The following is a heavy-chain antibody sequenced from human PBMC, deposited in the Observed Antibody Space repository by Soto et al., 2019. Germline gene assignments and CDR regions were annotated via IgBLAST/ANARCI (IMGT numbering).Heavy chain of an antibody. Sequence: VKLSSKASGGTYNSYAISWVRQAPGQGLEWMGGIIPIFGTANYAQKFQGRVTITADESTRTAYMQLRSLRSEDTSVDYFAIGPGEEPTPNCFDHWGQGTLVTVSS. V-gene: IGHV1-69*13. CDR2: IIPIFGTA. CDR3: AIGPGEEPTPNCFDH. D-gene: IGHD7-27*01. CDR1: GGTYNSYA. J-gene: IGHJ5*02.